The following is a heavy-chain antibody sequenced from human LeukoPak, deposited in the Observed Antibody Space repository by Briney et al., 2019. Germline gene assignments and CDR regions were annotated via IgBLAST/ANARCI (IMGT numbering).Heavy chain of an antibody. J-gene: IGHJ4*02. CDR3: TRLGDWNDAPFDY. CDR2: IRSKANSYAT. Sequence: GGSLRLSCAASGFTFSGSAMHWVRQASGKGLEWVGRIRSKANSYATAYAASVKGRFTISRDDSKNTAYLQMNSLKTEDTAVYYCTRLGDWNDAPFDYWGQGTLVTVSS. D-gene: IGHD1-1*01. CDR1: GFTFSGSA. V-gene: IGHV3-73*01.